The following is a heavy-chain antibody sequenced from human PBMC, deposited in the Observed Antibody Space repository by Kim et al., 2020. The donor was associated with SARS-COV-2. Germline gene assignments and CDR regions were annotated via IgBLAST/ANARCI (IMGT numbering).Heavy chain of an antibody. CDR1: GFTFDDYA. J-gene: IGHJ6*02. D-gene: IGHD6-13*01. V-gene: IGHV3-43*02. Sequence: GGSLRLSCAASGFTFDDYAMHWVRQAPGKGLEWVSLISGDGGSTYYADSVKGRFTISRDNSKNSLYLQMNSLRTEDTALYYCAKGIAAAGPTYYYYGMDVWGQGTTVTVSS. CDR3: AKGIAAAGPTYYYYGMDV. CDR2: ISGDGGST.